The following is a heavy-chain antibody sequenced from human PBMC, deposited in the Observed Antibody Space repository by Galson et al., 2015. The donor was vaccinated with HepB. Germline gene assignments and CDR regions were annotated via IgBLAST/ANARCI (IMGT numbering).Heavy chain of an antibody. D-gene: IGHD3-3*01. Sequence: PALVKPTQTLTLTCTFSGFSLSTSGVGVGWIRQPPGKALEWLALIYWDDDKRYSPSLKSRLTITKDTSKNQVVLTMTNMDPVDTATYYCAHSGYDFWSGYYYFDYWGQGTLVTVSS. CDR1: GFSLSTSGVG. V-gene: IGHV2-5*02. J-gene: IGHJ4*02. CDR2: IYWDDDK. CDR3: AHSGYDFWSGYYYFDY.